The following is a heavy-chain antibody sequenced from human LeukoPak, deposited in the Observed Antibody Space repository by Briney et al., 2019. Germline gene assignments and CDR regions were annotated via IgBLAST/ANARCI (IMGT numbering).Heavy chain of an antibody. D-gene: IGHD5-12*01. J-gene: IGHJ4*02. CDR2: INPNSGGT. CDR3: VRPVVASKSALDY. Sequence: ASVKVSCKASGYTFTGYYMHWVRQAPGQGLEWMGWINPNSGGTNYAQKFQGRVTMTRDTSISTAYMELSRLRSDDTAVYYCVRPVVASKSALDYWGQGTLVTVSS. V-gene: IGHV1-2*02. CDR1: GYTFTGYY.